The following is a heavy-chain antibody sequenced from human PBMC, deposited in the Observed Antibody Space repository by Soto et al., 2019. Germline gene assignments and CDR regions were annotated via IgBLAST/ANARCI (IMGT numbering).Heavy chain of an antibody. CDR1: GGSISSSSYY. CDR2: IYYSGST. CDR3: ARHGGIAARTYYYYGMDV. V-gene: IGHV4-39*01. Sequence: PSETLSLTCTVSGGSISSSSYYWGWIRQPPGKGLEWIGSIYYSGSTYYNPSLKSRVTISVDTSKNQFSLKLSSVTAADTAVYYCARHGGIAARTYYYYGMDVWGQGTTVTVSS. J-gene: IGHJ6*02. D-gene: IGHD6-6*01.